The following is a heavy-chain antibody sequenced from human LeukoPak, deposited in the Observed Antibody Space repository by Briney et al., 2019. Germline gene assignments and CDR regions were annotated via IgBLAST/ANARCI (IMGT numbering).Heavy chain of an antibody. CDR2: INHSGST. CDR3: ARATTYYDFWTDLGTVYYYYMDV. CDR1: GGSFSGYY. Sequence: PSETLSLTCAVYGGSFSGYYWSWIRQPPGKWLEWIGEINHSGSTNYNPSLKSRVTISVDTSKNQFSLKLSSVTAADTAVYYCARATTYYDFWTDLGTVYYYYMDVWGKGTTVTVSS. V-gene: IGHV4-34*01. D-gene: IGHD3-3*01. J-gene: IGHJ6*03.